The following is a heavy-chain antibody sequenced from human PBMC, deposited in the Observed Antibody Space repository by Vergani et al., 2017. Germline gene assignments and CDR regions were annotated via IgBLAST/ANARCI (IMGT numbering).Heavy chain of an antibody. V-gene: IGHV3-23*01. CDR3: AKDLYDKKGRKVHAFDY. CDR1: GFTFSSYD. J-gene: IGHJ4*02. D-gene: IGHD3-22*01. CDR2: ISGSGGST. Sequence: EVQLLESGGGLVQPGGSLRLSCAASGFTFSSYDMSWVRQAPGKGLEWVSAISGSGGSTYYAESVKGRFTISRDNSKNTLYLQMNSLRAEDTAVYYCAKDLYDKKGRKVHAFDYWGQGTLVTVSS.